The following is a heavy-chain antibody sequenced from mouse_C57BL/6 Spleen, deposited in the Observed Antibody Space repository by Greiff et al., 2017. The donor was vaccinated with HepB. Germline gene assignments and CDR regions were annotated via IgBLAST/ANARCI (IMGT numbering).Heavy chain of an antibody. D-gene: IGHD2-4*01. V-gene: IGHV5-6*01. J-gene: IGHJ4*01. CDR3: ARHRDYALSYYAMDY. Sequence: EVKLMESGGDLVKPGGSLKLSCAASGFTFSSYGMSWVRQTPDKRLEWVATISSGGSYTYYPDSVKGRFTISRDNAKNTLYLQMSSLKSEDTAMYYCARHRDYALSYYAMDYWGQGTSVTVSS. CDR2: ISSGGSYT. CDR1: GFTFSSYG.